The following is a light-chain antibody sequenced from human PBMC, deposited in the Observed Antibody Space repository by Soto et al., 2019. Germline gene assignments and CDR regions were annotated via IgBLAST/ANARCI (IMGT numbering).Light chain of an antibody. CDR1: QSVTSNY. Sequence: EILLTQSPATLSLSPGERATLSCRASQSVTSNYLAWYQQKPGQAPRLLIYGASRRATGVPDRLIGSGSGTDFTLTISRLEPEDFAVYYCQHYITSLTTFGQGTKVDI. CDR2: GAS. J-gene: IGKJ1*01. CDR3: QHYITSLTT. V-gene: IGKV3-20*01.